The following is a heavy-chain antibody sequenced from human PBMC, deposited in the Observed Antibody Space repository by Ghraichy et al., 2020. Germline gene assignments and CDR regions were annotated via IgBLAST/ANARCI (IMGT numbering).Heavy chain of an antibody. D-gene: IGHD1-14*01. V-gene: IGHV3-20*04. J-gene: IGHJ3*02. CDR2: INWNGGST. CDR3: ARVGPRWDSGTPSGAFDI. Sequence: GGSLRLSCAASGFTFDDYGMSWVRQAPGKGLEWVSGINWNGGSTGYADSVKGRFTISRDNAKNSLYLQMNSLRAEDTALYYCARVGPRWDSGTPSGAFDIWGQGTMVTVSS. CDR1: GFTFDDYG.